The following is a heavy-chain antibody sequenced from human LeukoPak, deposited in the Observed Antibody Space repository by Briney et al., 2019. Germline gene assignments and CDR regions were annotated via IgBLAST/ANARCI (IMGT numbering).Heavy chain of an antibody. D-gene: IGHD6-6*01. CDR1: GYTFTGYY. CDR2: INPNSGGT. CDR3: ARDPHSSSSHSIDY. Sequence: ASVKVSCKASGYTFTGYYIHWVRQAPGQGLEWMGWINPNSGGTNYAQKFQGGVTMTRDTSISTAYMEVSWLRSADPAVYYCARDPHSSSSHSIDYWGQGTLVTVSS. J-gene: IGHJ4*02. V-gene: IGHV1-2*02.